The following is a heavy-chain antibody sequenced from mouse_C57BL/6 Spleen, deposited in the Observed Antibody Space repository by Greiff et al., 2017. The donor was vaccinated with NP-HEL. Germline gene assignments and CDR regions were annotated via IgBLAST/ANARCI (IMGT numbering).Heavy chain of an antibody. CDR3: TKNYDYERDYVDY. J-gene: IGHJ2*01. CDR2: IDPETGGT. D-gene: IGHD2-4*01. CDR1: GYTFTDYE. V-gene: IGHV1-15*01. Sequence: QVQLQQSGAELVRPGASVTLSCKASGYTFTDYEMHWVKQTPVHGLEWIGAIDPETGGTAYNQKFKGKAILTADKSSSTAYMELRSLTSEDSAVYYCTKNYDYERDYVDYWGQGTTLTVSS.